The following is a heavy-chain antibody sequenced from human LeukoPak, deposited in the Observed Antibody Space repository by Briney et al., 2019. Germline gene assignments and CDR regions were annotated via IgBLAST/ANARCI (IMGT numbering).Heavy chain of an antibody. J-gene: IGHJ4*02. Sequence: GGSLRLSCAASGLSFSTYWMSWVRQAPGKGLEWVANIKPDGSDKYYVDFVKGRFTVSRDSAKNSLYLQMNSLRSDDAAVYYCARDPPHRDGYNSGRDPIDYWGQGTLVTVSS. CDR3: ARDPPHRDGYNSGRDPIDY. CDR2: IKPDGSDK. D-gene: IGHD5-24*01. CDR1: GLSFSTYW. V-gene: IGHV3-7*03.